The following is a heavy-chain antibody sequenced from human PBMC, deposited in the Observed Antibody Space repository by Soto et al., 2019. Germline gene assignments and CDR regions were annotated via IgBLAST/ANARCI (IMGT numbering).Heavy chain of an antibody. D-gene: IGHD1-26*01. CDR1: GYPFTGYY. Sequence: ASLKISCNASGYPFTGYYMPWDPDAPGHGLEWMGWINPNSGGTNYAQKFQGWVTMTRDTSISTACMELSRLRSDDTAVYYCASSRIVGATSSGIDAFDIWGQGTMVTVSS. CDR3: ASSRIVGATSSGIDAFDI. J-gene: IGHJ3*02. CDR2: INPNSGGT. V-gene: IGHV1-2*04.